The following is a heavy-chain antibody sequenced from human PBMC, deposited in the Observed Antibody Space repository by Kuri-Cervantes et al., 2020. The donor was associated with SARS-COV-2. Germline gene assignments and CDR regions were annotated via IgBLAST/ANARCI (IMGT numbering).Heavy chain of an antibody. CDR1: GFTFSSYW. CDR3: ASLLSGGGAHLYYFYMDA. CDR2: INQDGSEK. Sequence: GGSLRLSCAASGFTFSSYWMSWVRQAPGKGLEWVASINQDGSEKYYVDSVKGRFTISRDNAKNSLYLQMNSLRAEDTAVYYCASLLSGGGAHLYYFYMDAWGKGTSVTVSS. J-gene: IGHJ6*03. D-gene: IGHD3-16*01. V-gene: IGHV3-7*01.